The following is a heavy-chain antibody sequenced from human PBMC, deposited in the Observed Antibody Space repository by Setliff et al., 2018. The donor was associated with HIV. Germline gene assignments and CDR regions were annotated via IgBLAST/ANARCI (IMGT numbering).Heavy chain of an antibody. J-gene: IGHJ4*02. D-gene: IGHD1-7*01. V-gene: IGHV1-18*01. CDR2: ISAYNGNT. CDR3: ARVWEWNYDLGY. CDR1: GYTFTSYG. Sequence: ASVKVSCKASGYTFTSYGISWVRQAPGQGLEWMGWISAYNGNTNYAQKLQGRVTMTRDTSTSTAYMELRSLRFDDTAVYYCARVWEWNYDLGYWGQGTLVTSPQ.